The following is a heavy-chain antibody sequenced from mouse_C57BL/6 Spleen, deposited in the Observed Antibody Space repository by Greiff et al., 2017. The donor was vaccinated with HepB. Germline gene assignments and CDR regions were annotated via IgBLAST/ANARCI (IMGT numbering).Heavy chain of an antibody. CDR2: IHPNSGST. CDR1: GYTFTSYW. D-gene: IGHD2-5*01. Sequence: QVQLQQSGAELVKPGASVKLSCKASGYTFTSYWMHWVKQRPGQGLEWIGMIHPNSGSTNYNEKFKSKATLTVDKSSSTAYMQLSSLTSEDSAVYYWAGSNYPYYCDYWGQGTTLTVSS. V-gene: IGHV1-64*01. J-gene: IGHJ2*01. CDR3: AGSNYPYYCDY.